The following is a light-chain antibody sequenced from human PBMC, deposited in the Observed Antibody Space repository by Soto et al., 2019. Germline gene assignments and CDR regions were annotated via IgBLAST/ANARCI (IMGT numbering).Light chain of an antibody. V-gene: IGLV2-14*01. CDR3: SSYTSTGTPV. Sequence: SALTQPASVSGSPGQSLTISCTGTSSDVGLYDYVSWYQQHPGKAPQLMIYAVSNRPSGVSNRFCASKSGNTASLTISGLQAEGEADYYCSSYTSTGTPVFGTGTKVTV. CDR2: AVS. CDR1: SSDVGLYDY. J-gene: IGLJ1*01.